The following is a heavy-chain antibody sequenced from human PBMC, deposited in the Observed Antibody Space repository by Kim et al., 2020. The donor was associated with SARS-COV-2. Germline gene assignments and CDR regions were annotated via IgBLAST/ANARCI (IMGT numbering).Heavy chain of an antibody. Sequence: GALRLSCAAAGFTFRNYWMHWVRQVPGKGLMYVSRISADGSTSNYADSVKGRFTISRDNARTTLYLQMDSLRVEDTAVYYCTIHAGNTAEVFDYWGQGSLVTVSS. CDR3: TIHAGNTAEVFDY. V-gene: IGHV3-74*01. CDR2: ISADGSTS. CDR1: GFTFRNYW. J-gene: IGHJ4*02. D-gene: IGHD2-2*02.